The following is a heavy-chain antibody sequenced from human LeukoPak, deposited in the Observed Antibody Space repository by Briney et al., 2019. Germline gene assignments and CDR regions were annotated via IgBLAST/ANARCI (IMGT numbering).Heavy chain of an antibody. Sequence: PGGSLRLSCAASGFTVSSNYMSWVRQAPGKGLEWVSVIYSGGSTYCADSVKGRFTISRDNSKNTLYLQMNSLRAEDTAVYYCARERDSYGLYYYYMDVWGKGTTVTVSS. V-gene: IGHV3-53*01. CDR1: GFTVSSNY. CDR3: ARERDSYGLYYYYMDV. D-gene: IGHD5-18*01. CDR2: IYSGGST. J-gene: IGHJ6*03.